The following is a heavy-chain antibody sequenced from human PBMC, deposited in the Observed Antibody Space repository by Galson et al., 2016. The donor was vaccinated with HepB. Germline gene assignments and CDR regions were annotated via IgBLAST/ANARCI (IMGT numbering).Heavy chain of an antibody. D-gene: IGHD3-16*01. CDR2: KHYRGWA. CDR3: ARWSCSTTDCLHPPYDS. V-gene: IGHV4-59*02. Sequence: SETLSLTCTVSGDSVSGYYWGWIRQSPGKGMEYIGYKHYRGWADYNPSLNRRVTISQDTYKNQFSLILTSVTATDPGMYYCARWSCSTTDCLHPPYDSWGQGTLVTVSS. J-gene: IGHJ4*02. CDR1: GDSVSGYY.